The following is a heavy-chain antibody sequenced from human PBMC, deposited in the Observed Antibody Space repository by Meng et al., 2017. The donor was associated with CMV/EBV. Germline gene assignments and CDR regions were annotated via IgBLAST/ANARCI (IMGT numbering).Heavy chain of an antibody. J-gene: IGHJ6*02. V-gene: IGHV3-30*04. D-gene: IGHD3-22*01. CDR2: ISYDGSNK. CDR1: GFTFSSYA. CDR3: AKRSNGYWDYYYYYGMDV. Sequence: GGSLRLSCAASGFTFSSYAMHWVRQAPGKGLEWVAVISYDGSNKYYADSVKGRFTISRDNSKNTLYLQMNSLRAEDTAVYYCAKRSNGYWDYYYYYGMDVWGQGTTVTSP.